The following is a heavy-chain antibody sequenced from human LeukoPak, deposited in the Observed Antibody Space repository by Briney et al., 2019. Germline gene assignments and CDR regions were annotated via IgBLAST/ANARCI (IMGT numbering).Heavy chain of an antibody. V-gene: IGHV4-59*01. CDR1: GGSISSYY. J-gene: IGHJ4*02. D-gene: IGHD6-13*01. CDR2: TYYSGST. Sequence: PSETLSLTCTVSGGSISSYYWSWIRQPPGKGLEWIGYTYYSGSTNYNPSLKSRVTISVDTSKNQFSLRLSSVTAADTAVYYCARVTGYMTEDYFDYWGQGTLITVSS. CDR3: ARVTGYMTEDYFDY.